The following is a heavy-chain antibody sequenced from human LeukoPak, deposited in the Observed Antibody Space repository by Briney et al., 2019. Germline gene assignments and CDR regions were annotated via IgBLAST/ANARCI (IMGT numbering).Heavy chain of an antibody. CDR2: ISGSGDKI. D-gene: IGHD3-9*01. CDR1: GFTFSSYG. CDR3: AKLSGDIPPS. Sequence: PGGSLRLSCAASGFTFSSYGMSWVRQAPGKGLEWVSSISGSGDKIYQADSMKGRFTISRDNSKDTVFLQLSSLRADDTAVYFCAKLSGDIPPSWGQGTLVTVSS. J-gene: IGHJ5*02. V-gene: IGHV3-23*01.